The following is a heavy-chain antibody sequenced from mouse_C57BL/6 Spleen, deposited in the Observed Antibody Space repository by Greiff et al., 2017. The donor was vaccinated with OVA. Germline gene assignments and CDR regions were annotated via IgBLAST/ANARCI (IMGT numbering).Heavy chain of an antibody. J-gene: IGHJ1*03. CDR3: ARSRMYVDV. V-gene: IGHV1-50*01. CDR2: IDPSDSYT. CDR1: GYTFTSYW. Sequence: QVQLQQPGAELVKPGASVKLSCKASGYTFTSYWMQWVKQRPGQGLEWIGEIDPSDSYTNYNQKFKGKATLTVDTSSSTAYMQLSSRTSEDSAVYYCARSRMYVDVWGTGTTVTVSS.